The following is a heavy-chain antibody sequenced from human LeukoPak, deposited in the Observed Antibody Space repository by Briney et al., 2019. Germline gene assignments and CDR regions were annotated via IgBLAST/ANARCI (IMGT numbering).Heavy chain of an antibody. Sequence: GGSLRLSCAASGFTFSSYAMHWARQAPGKGLEWVAVISYDGSNKYYADSVKGRFTISRDNSKNTLYLQMNSLRAEDTAVYYCAREYLGYCICGSCYMGGNWFDPWGQGTLVTVSS. CDR3: AREYLGYCICGSCYMGGNWFDP. CDR2: ISYDGSNK. D-gene: IGHD2-15*01. CDR1: GFTFSSYA. J-gene: IGHJ5*02. V-gene: IGHV3-30*04.